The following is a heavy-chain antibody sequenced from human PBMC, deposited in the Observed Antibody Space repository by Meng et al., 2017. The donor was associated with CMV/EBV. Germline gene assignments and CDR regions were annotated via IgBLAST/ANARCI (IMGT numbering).Heavy chain of an antibody. Sequence: GGSLRLSCAASGFTFSSYGMHWVRQAPGKGLEWVAFIRYDGSNKYYADSVKGRFTISRDNSKNTLYLQMNSLRAEDTAVYYCAKLLVVAGTVGRTKGAYRDYWGRGTLVTVSS. CDR3: AKLLVVAGTVGRTKGAYRDY. CDR1: GFTFSSYG. CDR2: IRYDGSNK. D-gene: IGHD6-19*01. J-gene: IGHJ4*02. V-gene: IGHV3-30*02.